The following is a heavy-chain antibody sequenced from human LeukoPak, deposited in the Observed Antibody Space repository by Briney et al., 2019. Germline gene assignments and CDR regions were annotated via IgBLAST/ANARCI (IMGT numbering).Heavy chain of an antibody. CDR3: ARHRSLIVEPFDI. Sequence: SETLSLTCAVYGGSFSGYYWSWIRQPPGKGLEWIGEINPSGSTNYNPSLKSRVTISVDTSKNQFSLYLSSVTAADTAVYYCARHRSLIVEPFDIWGQGTMVTVSS. V-gene: IGHV4-34*01. CDR1: GGSFSGYY. CDR2: INPSGST. J-gene: IGHJ3*02. D-gene: IGHD3-22*01.